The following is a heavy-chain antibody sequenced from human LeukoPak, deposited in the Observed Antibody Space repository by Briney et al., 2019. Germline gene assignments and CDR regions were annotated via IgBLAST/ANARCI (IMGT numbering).Heavy chain of an antibody. CDR1: GFTFSSDS. D-gene: IGHD2-2*01. CDR3: AKDSFSTR. J-gene: IGHJ4*02. Sequence: PGGSLRLSCAASGFTFSSDSMTWVRQAPGKGLEWVSTISNSGVSTFYADPVKGRFTISRDNSKNTLHLHMNSLSAEDTAVYYCAKDSFSTRWGQGTLVTVSS. V-gene: IGHV3-23*01. CDR2: ISNSGVST.